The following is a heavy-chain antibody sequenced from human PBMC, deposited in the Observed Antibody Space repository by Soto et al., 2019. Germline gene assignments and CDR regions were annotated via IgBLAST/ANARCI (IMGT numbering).Heavy chain of an antibody. CDR1: GFTFSSYA. D-gene: IGHD1-26*01. CDR3: AKEKWELLHQDFDY. Sequence: VRLSCAASGFTFSSYAMSWVRQAPGKGLEWVSAISGSGGSTYYADSVKGRFTISRDNSKNTLYLQMNSLRAEDTAVYYCAKEKWELLHQDFDYWGQGTLVTVSS. CDR2: ISGSGGST. V-gene: IGHV3-23*01. J-gene: IGHJ4*02.